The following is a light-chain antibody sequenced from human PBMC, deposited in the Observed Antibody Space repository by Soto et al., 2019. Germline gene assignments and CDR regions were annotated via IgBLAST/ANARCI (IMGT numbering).Light chain of an antibody. V-gene: IGLV2-8*01. Sequence: QSALTQPPSASGSPGQSVTISCTGTSSDVGGYNYVSWYQQHPGKAPKLMIYEVTKRPSGVPDRFSGSKSGNTASLTVSGLHAEDEADYYCSSYAGDNNLYIFGPGTKVTVL. CDR3: SSYAGDNNLYI. J-gene: IGLJ1*01. CDR2: EVT. CDR1: SSDVGGYNY.